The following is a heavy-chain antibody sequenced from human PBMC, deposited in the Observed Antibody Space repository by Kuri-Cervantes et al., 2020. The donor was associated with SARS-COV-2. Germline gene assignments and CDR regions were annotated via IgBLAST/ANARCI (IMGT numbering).Heavy chain of an antibody. V-gene: IGHV4-38-2*02. J-gene: IGHJ5*02. D-gene: IGHD2-8*01. CDR2: IYHSGST. Sequence: ESLKISCTVSGYSISSGYYWGWIRQPPGKGLEWIGGIYHSGSTYYNPSLKSRVTISVDTSKNQFSLKLSSVTAADTAVYYCARALRCTNGVCYRSWFDPWGQGTLVTVSS. CDR1: GYSISSGYY. CDR3: ARALRCTNGVCYRSWFDP.